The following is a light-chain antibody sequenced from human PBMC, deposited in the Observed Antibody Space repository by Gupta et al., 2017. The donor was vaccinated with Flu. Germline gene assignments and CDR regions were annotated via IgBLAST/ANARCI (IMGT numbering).Light chain of an antibody. CDR2: TAS. CDR3: QQCDNTPIT. J-gene: IGKJ4*01. CDR1: ENTNNY. Sequence: PSSMSASVGDRVTITCRASENTNNYLNSYQQKPGEAPKFLLSTASSLQSGGPSRFSGSGSGTEFTLTISNLLPGDFATYYCQQCDNTPITFGGGTKVEIK. V-gene: IGKV1-39*01.